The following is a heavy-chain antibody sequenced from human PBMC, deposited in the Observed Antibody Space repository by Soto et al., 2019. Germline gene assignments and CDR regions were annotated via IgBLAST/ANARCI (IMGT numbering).Heavy chain of an antibody. V-gene: IGHV1-18*01. CDR1: GYTFTSYG. J-gene: IGHJ5*02. Sequence: ASVKVSCKASGYTFTSYGISWVRQAPGQGLEWMGWISAYNGNTNYAQKLQGRVTMTTDTSTSTAYMELRSLRSDDTAVYYCAIDGYCSSTRCLSVEPEYKWFDPWGQGTLVTVS. CDR2: ISAYNGNT. CDR3: AIDGYCSSTRCLSVEPEYKWFDP. D-gene: IGHD2-2*03.